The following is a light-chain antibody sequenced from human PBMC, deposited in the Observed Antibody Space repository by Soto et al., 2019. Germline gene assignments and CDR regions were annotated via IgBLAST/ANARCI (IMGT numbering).Light chain of an antibody. Sequence: DIQMTQSPSSLSASVGDRVTITCRASQNINDYLNWYQKKPGKAPKLLIYAASSLQSGVPARFRGSGSGTELTLIINSLQPEDFATYYCQQSYSSRFSFGPGTTVDFK. CDR3: QQSYSSRFS. CDR1: QNINDY. V-gene: IGKV1-39*01. J-gene: IGKJ3*01. CDR2: AAS.